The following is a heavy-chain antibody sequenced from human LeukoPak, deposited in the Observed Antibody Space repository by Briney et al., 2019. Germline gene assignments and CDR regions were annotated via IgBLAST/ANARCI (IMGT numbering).Heavy chain of an antibody. J-gene: IGHJ6*02. V-gene: IGHV1-69*13. CDR2: IIPIFGTA. CDR1: GGTFSSYA. CDR3: ARVRGEYGSGSYYHYYYGMDV. D-gene: IGHD3-10*01. Sequence: VASVKVSCKASGGTFSSYAISWVRQAPGQGLEWMGGIIPIFGTANYAQKFQGGVTITADESTSTAYMGLSSLRSEDTAVYYCARVRGEYGSGSYYHYYYGMDVWGQGTTVTVSS.